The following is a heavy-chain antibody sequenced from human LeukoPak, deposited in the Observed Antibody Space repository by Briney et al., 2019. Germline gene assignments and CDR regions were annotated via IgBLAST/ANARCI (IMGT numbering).Heavy chain of an antibody. D-gene: IGHD6-19*01. V-gene: IGHV3-30*04. J-gene: IGHJ4*02. CDR2: ISYDGRNK. CDR3: ARDSHDSSGCYALDY. Sequence: GRSLRLSCAASGFTFSSYAMHWVRQAPGKGLEWVTVISYDGRNKYYADSVKGRFTISRDNSKNTLYLQMNSLRAEDTAVYYCARDSHDSSGCYALDYWGQGTLVTVSS. CDR1: GFTFSSYA.